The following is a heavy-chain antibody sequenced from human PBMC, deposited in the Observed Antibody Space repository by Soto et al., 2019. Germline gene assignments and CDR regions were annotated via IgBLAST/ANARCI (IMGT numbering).Heavy chain of an antibody. D-gene: IGHD3-16*01. V-gene: IGHV3-23*01. CDR2: ISGSGGST. J-gene: IGHJ4*02. CDR1: GFTFSSYA. CDR3: AKGKVAGDRLDY. Sequence: EVQLLESGGGLVQPGGSLRLSCAASGFTFSSYAMSWVRQAPGKGLEWVSAISGSGGSTYYADSVKGRFTISRDNSKNTLDLQMNSLRAEDTAVYYCAKGKVAGDRLDYWGQGTLVTVSS.